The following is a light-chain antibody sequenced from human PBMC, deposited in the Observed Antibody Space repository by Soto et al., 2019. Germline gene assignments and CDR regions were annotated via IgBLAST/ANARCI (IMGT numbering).Light chain of an antibody. V-gene: IGKV3-20*01. Sequence: EIVLTQSPGTLSFSPGERATLSCRASQSVSSTSIAWYQQKPGQAPRLLIYGASSRATGIPDRFSGSGSGTDFTLTISRLEPEDFAVYYCQQYDNSPPWTFGQGTKVDIK. CDR2: GAS. CDR3: QQYDNSPPWT. CDR1: QSVSSTS. J-gene: IGKJ1*01.